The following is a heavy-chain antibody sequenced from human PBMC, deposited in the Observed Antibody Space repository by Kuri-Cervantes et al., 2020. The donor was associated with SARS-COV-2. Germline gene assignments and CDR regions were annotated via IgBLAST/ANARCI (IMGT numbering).Heavy chain of an antibody. J-gene: IGHJ6*02. CDR3: ARFYYYGMDV. CDR2: IRYDGTNQ. V-gene: IGHV3-30*02. CDR1: GFTFSSYA. Sequence: GESLKISCAASGFTFSSYAMHWVRQAPGKGLEWVAFIRYDGTNQYYGDSVKGRFTISRDNSKSTLFLQMNSLRAEDTAVYYCARFYYYGMDVWGQGTTVTVSS.